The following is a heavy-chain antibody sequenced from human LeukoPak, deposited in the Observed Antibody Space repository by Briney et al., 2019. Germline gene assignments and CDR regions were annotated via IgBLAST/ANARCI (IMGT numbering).Heavy chain of an antibody. Sequence: GGSLTLSCAATGFTFNHYGMHWVRQAPGKGLEWVAVIWSDGTNRYYPGSVKGRFTISRVDSRNTVYLQMNTLRPEDTGMYYCARDAQRGFDYSNSLQYWGQGTPVTVST. J-gene: IGHJ4*02. CDR2: IWSDGTNR. CDR3: ARDAQRGFDYSNSLQY. V-gene: IGHV3-33*01. D-gene: IGHD4-11*01. CDR1: GFTFNHYG.